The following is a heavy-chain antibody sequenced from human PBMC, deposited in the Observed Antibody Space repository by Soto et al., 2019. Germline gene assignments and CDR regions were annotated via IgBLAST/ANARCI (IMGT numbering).Heavy chain of an antibody. J-gene: IGHJ4*02. CDR1: GGSISSYY. Sequence: SETLSLTCTVSGGSISSYYWSWIRQPPGKGLEWIGYIYYSGSTYYNPSLKSRVTISVDTSKNQFSLKLSSVTAADTAVYYCARSTYSSRGSIEYWGQGTLVTVSS. CDR2: IYYSGST. V-gene: IGHV4-59*12. D-gene: IGHD6-13*01. CDR3: ARSTYSSRGSIEY.